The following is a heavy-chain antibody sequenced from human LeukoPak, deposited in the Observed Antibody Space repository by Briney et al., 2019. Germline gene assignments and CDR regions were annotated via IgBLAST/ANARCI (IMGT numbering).Heavy chain of an antibody. D-gene: IGHD5-12*01. CDR2: INWNGDST. CDR1: GFTFDDYS. CDR3: AGGVATGLFDY. J-gene: IGHJ4*02. V-gene: IGHV3-20*04. Sequence: GGSLRLSCAASGFTFDDYSMSWVRQAPGKGLEWVSGINWNGDSTGYADSVKGRFTISRDNAKNSLYLQMNSLRAEDTALYYCAGGVATGLFDYWGQGTLVTVSS.